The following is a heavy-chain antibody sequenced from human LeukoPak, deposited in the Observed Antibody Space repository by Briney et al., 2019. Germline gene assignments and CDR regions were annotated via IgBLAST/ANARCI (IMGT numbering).Heavy chain of an antibody. V-gene: IGHV3-30*18. D-gene: IGHD6-13*01. CDR2: IANDGKDK. Sequence: GGSLRLSCAASGFTFSRYGLHWVRQAPGKRLEWVAVIANDGKDKKYADSVKGRLTISRDNSKSTLYLQMNSLRGEDTAVYYCAKDQQVGAAAYYFDSWGQGTLVTVSS. J-gene: IGHJ4*02. CDR3: AKDQQVGAAAYYFDS. CDR1: GFTFSRYG.